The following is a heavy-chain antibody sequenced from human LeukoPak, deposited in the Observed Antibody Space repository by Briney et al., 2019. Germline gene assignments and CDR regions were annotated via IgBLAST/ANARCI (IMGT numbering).Heavy chain of an antibody. J-gene: IGHJ4*02. CDR2: ISDIGSI. CDR1: GGSISSYY. V-gene: IGHV4-59*12. D-gene: IGHD4-17*01. CDR3: AREARTTVTTATLDY. Sequence: SETLSLTCTVSGGSISSYYWSWIRQPPGKGLEWIAYISDIGSINYNPSLKSRVTISLDTSKNQFSLKLSSVTAADTAVYYCAREARTTVTTATLDYWGQGTLVTVSS.